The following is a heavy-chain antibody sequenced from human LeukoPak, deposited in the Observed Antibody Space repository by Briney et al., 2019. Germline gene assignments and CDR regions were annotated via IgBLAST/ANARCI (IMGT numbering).Heavy chain of an antibody. CDR2: INPNSGGT. D-gene: IGHD3-10*01. CDR3: AREGGVRGVILKNWFDP. V-gene: IGHV1-2*02. Sequence: ASVKVSCKASGYTFTGYYMHWVRQAPGQGLEWMGWINPNSGGTNYAQKFQGRVTMTRNTSISTAYMELSSLRSEDTAVYYCAREGGVRGVILKNWFDPWGQGTLVTVSS. J-gene: IGHJ5*02. CDR1: GYTFTGYY.